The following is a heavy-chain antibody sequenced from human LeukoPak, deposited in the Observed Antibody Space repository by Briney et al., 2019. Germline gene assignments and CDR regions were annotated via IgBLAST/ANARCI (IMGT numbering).Heavy chain of an antibody. CDR1: GFSISSYE. J-gene: IGHJ6*03. CDR3: ARVELAPYYYYMDV. CDR2: ISSSGSTI. V-gene: IGHV3-48*03. D-gene: IGHD1-7*01. Sequence: PGGSLRLSCAASGFSISSYEMNWAPQAPGKGLEWVSHISSSGSTIWYADSVKRRFTISRDNAKNSLYLQMNSLRAEDTAVYYCARVELAPYYYYMDVWGKGTTVTVSS.